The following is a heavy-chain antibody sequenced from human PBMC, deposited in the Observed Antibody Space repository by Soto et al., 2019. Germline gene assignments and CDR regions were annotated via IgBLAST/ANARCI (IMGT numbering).Heavy chain of an antibody. Sequence: SETLSLTCTVSGGSISSSSYYWGWIRQPPGKGLEWIGSIYYSGSTYYNPSLKSRVTISVDTSKNQFSLKLSSVTAADTAVYYCACPLDSSSSYIPDYWGQGTLVTVSS. CDR2: IYYSGST. D-gene: IGHD6-6*01. V-gene: IGHV4-39*01. CDR3: ACPLDSSSSYIPDY. CDR1: GGSISSSSYY. J-gene: IGHJ4*02.